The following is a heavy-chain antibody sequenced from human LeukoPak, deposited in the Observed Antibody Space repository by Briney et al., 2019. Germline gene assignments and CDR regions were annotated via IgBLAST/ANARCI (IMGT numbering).Heavy chain of an antibody. CDR1: GFTFSDFW. V-gene: IGHV3-21*01. J-gene: IGHJ3*02. CDR2: ISGSGTYI. D-gene: IGHD3-22*01. CDR3: ARDGNYYDSSGYYDAFDI. Sequence: GGSLRLSCAASGFTFSDFWMHWVRHAPGKGLVWVSSISGSGTYIYYADSVKGRFTISRDNAKNSLYLQMNSLRAEDTAVYFCARDGNYYDSSGYYDAFDIWGPGTLVTVSS.